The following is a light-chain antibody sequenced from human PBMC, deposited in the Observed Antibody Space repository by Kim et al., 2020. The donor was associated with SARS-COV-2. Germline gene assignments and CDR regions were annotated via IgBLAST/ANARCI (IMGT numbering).Light chain of an antibody. J-gene: IGLJ2*01. CDR1: SSDGGGNNY. CDR2: DVS. CDR3: CSYAGSYPVV. Sequence: GQSVTISCTGTSSDGGGNNYVSWYQQHPGKAPKLMIYDVSKRPSGVPDRFSGSKSGNTASLTISGLQAEDEADYYCCSYAGSYPVVFGGGTQLTVL. V-gene: IGLV2-11*01.